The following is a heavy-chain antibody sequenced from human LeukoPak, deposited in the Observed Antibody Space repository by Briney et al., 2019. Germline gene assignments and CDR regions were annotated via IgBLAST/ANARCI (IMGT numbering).Heavy chain of an antibody. CDR3: AREPKTGNDAFDI. Sequence: ASVKVSCKASGYTFTSYYMHWVRQAPGQGLEWMGIISPSGGSTSYAQKFQGRVTMTRDTSTSTVYMELSSLRSEDTAVYYCAREPKTGNDAFDIWGQGTMVTVSS. D-gene: IGHD1-1*01. J-gene: IGHJ3*02. V-gene: IGHV1-46*01. CDR1: GYTFTSYY. CDR2: ISPSGGST.